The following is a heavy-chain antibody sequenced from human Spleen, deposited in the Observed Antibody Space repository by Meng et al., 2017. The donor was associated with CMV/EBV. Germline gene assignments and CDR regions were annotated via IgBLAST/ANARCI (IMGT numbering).Heavy chain of an antibody. D-gene: IGHD6-19*01. V-gene: IGHV4-34*01. CDR3: ARRSGFSGWYPY. J-gene: IGHJ4*02. CDR1: GGSLSGYY. Sequence: TCAVYGGSLSGYYWSWIRQPPGKGLEWIGEINHSGRTNYHPSLKSRVTISVDTSKNQFSLKLSSVTAADTAVYYCARRSGFSGWYPYWGQGTLVTVSS. CDR2: INHSGRT.